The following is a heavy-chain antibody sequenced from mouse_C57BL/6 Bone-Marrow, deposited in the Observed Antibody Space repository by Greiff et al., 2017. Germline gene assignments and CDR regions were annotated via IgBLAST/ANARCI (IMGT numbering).Heavy chain of an antibody. D-gene: IGHD1-1*01. CDR3: ARGAVTTVVATSFDY. V-gene: IGHV5-6*01. J-gene: IGHJ2*01. CDR2: ISSGGSYT. CDR1: GFTFSSYG. Sequence: EVHLVESGGDLVKPGGSLKLSCAASGFTFSSYGMSWVRQTPDKRLEWVATISSGGSYTYYPDSVKGRCTISRDNAKNTLDLQLSSLKSEDTAMYYCARGAVTTVVATSFDYWGQGTTLTVSS.